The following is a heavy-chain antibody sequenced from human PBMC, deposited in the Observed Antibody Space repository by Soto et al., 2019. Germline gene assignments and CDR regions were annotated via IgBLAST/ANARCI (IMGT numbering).Heavy chain of an antibody. CDR3: ASRGP. CDR1: GFTVSSDI. J-gene: IGHJ5*02. V-gene: IGHV3-53*01. Sequence: EVQLVESGGGLIQPGGSLRLSCEVSGFTVSSDIMTWVRQAPGKGLQWVSIIDSGGSAYYADSVKVRFTISRDNSKNMLFLQMTSLTVEASAVYYCASRGPWGQGTLVTVSS. CDR2: IDSGGSA.